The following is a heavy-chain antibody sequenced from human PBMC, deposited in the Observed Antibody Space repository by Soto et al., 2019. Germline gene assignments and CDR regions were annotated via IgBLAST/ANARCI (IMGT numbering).Heavy chain of an antibody. CDR1: GGSISSGGYY. CDR3: ARAGITMVRGWVGPTYYYYGMDV. Sequence: QVQLQESGPGLVKPSQTLSLTCTVSGGSISSGGYYWSWIRQHPGKGLEWIGYIYYSGSTYYNPSLKTRVTLSAAPSKNPFSRKLSSVTAADAAVYYCARAGITMVRGWVGPTYYYYGMDVWGQGTTVTVSS. V-gene: IGHV4-31*03. CDR2: IYYSGST. D-gene: IGHD3-10*01. J-gene: IGHJ6*02.